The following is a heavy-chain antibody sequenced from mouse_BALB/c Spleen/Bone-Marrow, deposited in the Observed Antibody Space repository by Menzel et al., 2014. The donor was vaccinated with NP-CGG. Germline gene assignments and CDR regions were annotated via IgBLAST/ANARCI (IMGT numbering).Heavy chain of an antibody. V-gene: IGHV1-69*02. J-gene: IGHJ1*01. CDR3: ARATGYCWYFDV. Sequence: QVQLQQSGAELVKPGAPVKLSCKASGYTFTSYWMNWVKQRPGRGLEWIGRIDPSDSETHYNQKFKDKATLTVDKSSSTAYLQLSSLTSEYSAVYYDARATGYCWYFDVWGAGTTVTVSS. CDR2: IDPSDSET. CDR1: GYTFTSYW. D-gene: IGHD2-3*01.